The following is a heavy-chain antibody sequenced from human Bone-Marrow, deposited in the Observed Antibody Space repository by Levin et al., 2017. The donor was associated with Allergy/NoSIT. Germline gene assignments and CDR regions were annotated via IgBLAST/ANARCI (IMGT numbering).Heavy chain of an antibody. V-gene: IGHV4-59*01. Sequence: SETLSLTCTVSGGSISSYYWSWIRQPPGKGLEWIGYIYYSGSTNYNPSLKSRVTISVDTSKNQFSLKLSSVTAADTAVYYCASLKSYCSSTSCYAGDWFDPWGQGTLVTVSS. J-gene: IGHJ5*02. CDR3: ASLKSYCSSTSCYAGDWFDP. CDR1: GGSISSYY. CDR2: IYYSGST. D-gene: IGHD2-2*01.